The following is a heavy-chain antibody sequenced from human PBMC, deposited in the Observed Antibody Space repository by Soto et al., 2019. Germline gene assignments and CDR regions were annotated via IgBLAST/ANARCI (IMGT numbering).Heavy chain of an antibody. D-gene: IGHD4-17*01. CDR1: GFDVSSNY. Sequence: EVQLVESGGGLVQPGGSLRLSCAASGFDVSSNYMSWVRQAPGKGLEWVSLIYSGGTTYYADSVKGRFTIPRHSSKNTLYLQMNSLSVEDTAVYYCAGRTYGWGQGTMVTVSA. J-gene: IGHJ3*01. CDR2: IYSGGTT. V-gene: IGHV3-53*04. CDR3: AGRTYG.